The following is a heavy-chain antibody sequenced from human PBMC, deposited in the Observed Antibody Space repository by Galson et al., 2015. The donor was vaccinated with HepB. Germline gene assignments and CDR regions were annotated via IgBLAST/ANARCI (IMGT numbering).Heavy chain of an antibody. D-gene: IGHD4-17*01. CDR3: TTIGDYPSVGYYYYYYMDV. Sequence: SLRLSCAASGFTFSNAWMSWVRQAPGKGLEWVGRIKSKTDGGTTDYAAPVKGRFTISRDDSKNTLYLQMNSLKTEDTAVYYCTTIGDYPSVGYYYYYYMDVWGKGTTVTVSS. CDR2: IKSKTDGGTT. V-gene: IGHV3-15*01. J-gene: IGHJ6*03. CDR1: GFTFSNAW.